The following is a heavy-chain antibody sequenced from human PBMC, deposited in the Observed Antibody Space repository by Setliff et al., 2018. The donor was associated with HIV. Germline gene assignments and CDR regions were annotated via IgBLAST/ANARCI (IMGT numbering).Heavy chain of an antibody. CDR2: VRHDGGDK. Sequence: GGSLRLSCAASGFTFSSYGMHWVRQAPGKGLECVTFVRHDGGDKYYADSVKGRFTVSKDNSKKTLYLQMNSLRVEDTAVYYCASARIPTGGVSTSLDFWGQGTLVTVSS. D-gene: IGHD3-3*01. V-gene: IGHV3-30*02. J-gene: IGHJ4*02. CDR1: GFTFSSYG. CDR3: ASARIPTGGVSTSLDF.